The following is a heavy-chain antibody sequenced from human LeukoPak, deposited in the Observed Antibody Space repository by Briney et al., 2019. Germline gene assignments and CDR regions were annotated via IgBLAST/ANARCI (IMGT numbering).Heavy chain of an antibody. J-gene: IGHJ1*01. CDR3: ARPILYYDFWSGPSFQH. CDR2: ISSSSSTI. CDR1: GFTFSSYS. D-gene: IGHD3-3*01. V-gene: IGHV3-48*01. Sequence: GGSLRLSCAASGFTFSSYSMNWVRQAPGKGLEWVSYISSSSSTIYYADSVKGRFTISRDNAKNSLYLQMNSLRAEDTAVYCCARPILYYDFWSGPSFQHWGQGTLVTVSS.